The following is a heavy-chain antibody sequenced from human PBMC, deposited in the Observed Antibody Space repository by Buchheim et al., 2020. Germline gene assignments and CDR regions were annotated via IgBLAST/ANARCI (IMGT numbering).Heavy chain of an antibody. J-gene: IGHJ6*02. Sequence: QVQLQQWGAGLLKPSETLSLTCAVYGGSFSGYYWSWIRQPPGKGLEWIGEINHSGSTNYNPSLKSRVTISVDTSKNQISTKLSSVTAADTAVYYCALTGTDYYYYGMDVWGQGTT. CDR2: INHSGST. CDR3: ALTGTDYYYYGMDV. V-gene: IGHV4-34*01. D-gene: IGHD1-14*01. CDR1: GGSFSGYY.